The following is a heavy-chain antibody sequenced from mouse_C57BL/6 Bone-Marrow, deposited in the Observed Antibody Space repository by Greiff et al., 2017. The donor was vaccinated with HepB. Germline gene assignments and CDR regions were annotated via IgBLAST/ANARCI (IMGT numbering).Heavy chain of an antibody. J-gene: IGHJ2*01. Sequence: VHVKQSGPELVKPGASVKISCKASGYTFTDYYMNWVKQSHGKSLEWIGDINPNNGGTSYNQKFKGKATLTVDKSSSTAYMELRSLTSEDSAVYYWASNYYGSSSYYFDYWGQGTTLTVSS. CDR1: GYTFTDYY. V-gene: IGHV1-26*01. CDR3: ASNYYGSSSYYFDY. D-gene: IGHD1-1*01. CDR2: INPNNGGT.